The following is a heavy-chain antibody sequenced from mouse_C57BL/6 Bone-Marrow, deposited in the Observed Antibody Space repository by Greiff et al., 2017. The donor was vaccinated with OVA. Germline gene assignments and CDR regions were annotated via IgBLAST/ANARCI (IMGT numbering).Heavy chain of an antibody. Sequence: EVKLMESGGGLVQPGGSLKLSCAASGFTFSDYYMYWVRQTPEKRLEWVAHISNGGGSTYYPDTVKGRFTISRDNAKNTLYLQMSRLKSEDTAMYYCARHEGQGQLRLRPYYYAMDYWGQGTSVTVSS. CDR1: GFTFSDYY. D-gene: IGHD3-2*02. CDR3: ARHEGQGQLRLRPYYYAMDY. CDR2: ISNGGGST. J-gene: IGHJ4*01. V-gene: IGHV5-12*01.